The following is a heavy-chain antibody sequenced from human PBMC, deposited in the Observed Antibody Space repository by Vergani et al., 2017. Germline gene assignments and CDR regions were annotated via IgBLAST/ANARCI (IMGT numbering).Heavy chain of an antibody. V-gene: IGHV4-59*01. CDR3: ARESRGIAVAGRLDY. J-gene: IGHJ4*02. CDR1: GGSISSYY. Sequence: QVQLQESGPGLVKPSETLSLTCTVSGGSISSYYWSWIRQPPGKGLEWIGYIYYSGSTNYNPSLKSRVTVSVDTSKNQFSLKLSSVTAADTAVYYCARESRGIAVAGRLDYWGQGTLVTVSS. CDR2: IYYSGST. D-gene: IGHD6-19*01.